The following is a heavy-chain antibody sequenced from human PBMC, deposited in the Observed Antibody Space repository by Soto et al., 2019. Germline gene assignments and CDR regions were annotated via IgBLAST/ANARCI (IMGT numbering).Heavy chain of an antibody. D-gene: IGHD6-13*01. CDR2: IYYSGST. CDR3: ARGIAPDY. V-gene: IGHV4-59*01. J-gene: IGHJ4*02. Sequence: SETLSLTCTVSGGSISSYYWSWIRQPPGKGLEWIGYIYYSGSTNYNPSLKSRVTISVDTSKNQFSLKLSSVTAADTAVYYCARGIAPDYWGQGTLVTVSS. CDR1: GGSISSYY.